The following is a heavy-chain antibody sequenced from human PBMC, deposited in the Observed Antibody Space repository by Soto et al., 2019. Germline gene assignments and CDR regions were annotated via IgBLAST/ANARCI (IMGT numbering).Heavy chain of an antibody. D-gene: IGHD1-26*01. V-gene: IGHV4-4*07. J-gene: IGHJ5*02. Sequence: QVQLQESGPGLVKPSETLSVTCTVSGGSVSSYDWSWIRQPAGKGLEWIGRIYTCGSTKCNPCLKSRVTMSVSTSTTKFPLRRSSVTAADTAVYYRARDRPPHGWEQLHWFPPWGQGALVTVST. CDR3: ARDRPPHGWEQLHWFPP. CDR1: GGSVSSYD. CDR2: IYTCGST.